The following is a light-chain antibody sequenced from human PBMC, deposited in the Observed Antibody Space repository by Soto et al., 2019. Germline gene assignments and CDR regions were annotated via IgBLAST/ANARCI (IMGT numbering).Light chain of an antibody. V-gene: IGLV2-14*01. CDR3: SSYTNINTRACV. CDR2: EVT. J-gene: IGLJ1*01. CDR1: NGDIGSYNR. Sequence: QSALTQPASVSGSPGQSITISCTGTNGDIGSYNRVSWYQQHPGKAPKLIIYEVTDRPSGVSNRFSGSKSGNTASLTISGLQAEDEAEYYCSSYTNINTRACVFGTGTKLIVL.